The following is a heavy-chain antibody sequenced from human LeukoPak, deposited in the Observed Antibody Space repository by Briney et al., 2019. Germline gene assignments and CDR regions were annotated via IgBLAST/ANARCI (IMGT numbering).Heavy chain of an antibody. CDR2: IYYSGST. CDR1: GGSISSYY. V-gene: IGHV4-59*01. CDR3: ARELGYCSSTSCYHDAFDI. J-gene: IGHJ3*02. Sequence: SETLSLTCTVSGGSISSYYWSWIRQPPGKGLEWIGYIYYSGSTNYNPSLKSRVTISVDTSKNQFSLKLSSVTAADTAVYYCARELGYCSSTSCYHDAFDIWGQGTMVTVSS. D-gene: IGHD2-2*01.